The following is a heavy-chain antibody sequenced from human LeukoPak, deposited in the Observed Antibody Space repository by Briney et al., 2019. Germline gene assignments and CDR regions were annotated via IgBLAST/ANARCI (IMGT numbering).Heavy chain of an antibody. CDR1: GFTFSSYG. CDR2: ISYDGSNK. Sequence: GGSLRLSCAASGFTFSSYGMHWVRQAPGKGLEWVAVISYDGSNKYYADSVKGRFTISRDNSKNTLYLQMNSLRAEDTAVYYCARETRGTTYYDFWSGYYTDYYYYYMDVWGKGTTVTVSS. CDR3: ARETRGTTYYDFWSGYYTDYYYYYMDV. J-gene: IGHJ6*03. D-gene: IGHD3-3*01. V-gene: IGHV3-30*03.